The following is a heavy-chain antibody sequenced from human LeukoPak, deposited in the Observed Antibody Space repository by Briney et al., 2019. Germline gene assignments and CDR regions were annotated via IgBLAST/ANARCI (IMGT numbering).Heavy chain of an antibody. CDR1: GYTFTGYY. CDR3: LMGAAAGIGYYYGMDV. V-gene: IGHV1-2*02. Sequence: ASVKVSCKASGYTFTGYYMHWVRQAPGQGLEWMGWINPNSGGTNYAQKFQGRVTMTRDTSISTAYMELSRLRSDDTAVYYCLMGAAAGIGYYYGMDVWGQGTTVTVSS. CDR2: INPNSGGT. J-gene: IGHJ6*02. D-gene: IGHD6-13*01.